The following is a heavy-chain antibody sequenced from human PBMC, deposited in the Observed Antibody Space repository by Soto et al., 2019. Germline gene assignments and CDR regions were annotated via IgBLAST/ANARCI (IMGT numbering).Heavy chain of an antibody. V-gene: IGHV4-4*07. D-gene: IGHD1-7*01. Sequence: SETLSLTSTVSGGSTSSSYSTWIRQPAGKRLEWIGRIYTSGSTNYNPSLKSPVTMSVDTSKNQFSLKLSSVTAADRAVYYCARDNGITGTTCEYWGQGALVTVSS. CDR1: GGSTSSSY. J-gene: IGHJ4*02. CDR3: ARDNGITGTTCEY. CDR2: IYTSGST.